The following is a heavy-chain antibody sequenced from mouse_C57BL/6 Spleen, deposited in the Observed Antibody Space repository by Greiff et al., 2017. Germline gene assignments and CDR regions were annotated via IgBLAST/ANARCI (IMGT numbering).Heavy chain of an antibody. CDR3: ARNYGYDVDY. Sequence: EVKLQESGPVLVKPGASVKMSCKASGYTFTDYYMNWVKQSHGKSLEWIGVINPYNGGTSYNQKFKGKATLTVDKSSSTAYMELNILTTEDSAVYYCARNYGYDVDYWGQGTTLTVSS. J-gene: IGHJ2*01. CDR1: GYTFTDYY. V-gene: IGHV1-19*01. D-gene: IGHD2-2*01. CDR2: INPYNGGT.